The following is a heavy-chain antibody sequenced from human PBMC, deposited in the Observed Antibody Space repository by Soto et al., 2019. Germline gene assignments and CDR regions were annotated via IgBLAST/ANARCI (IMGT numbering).Heavy chain of an antibody. CDR2: IIPIFGTA. D-gene: IGHD3-22*01. Sequence: SVKVSCKASGCTFSSYSISWVRQAPGQGLEWMGGIIPIFGTANYAQKFQGRVTITADESTSTAYMELSSLRSEDTAVYYCARGTYYYDSSGYYYYYYYGMYVWGQGTMVTVSS. CDR3: ARGTYYYDSSGYYYYYYYGMYV. J-gene: IGHJ6*02. CDR1: GCTFSSYS. V-gene: IGHV1-69*13.